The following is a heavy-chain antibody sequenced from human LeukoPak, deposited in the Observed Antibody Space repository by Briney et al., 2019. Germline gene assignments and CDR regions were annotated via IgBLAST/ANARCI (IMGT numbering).Heavy chain of an antibody. V-gene: IGHV3-7*01. CDR2: INQDGSQK. CDR3: AREGHGDYHI. J-gene: IGHJ3*02. Sequence: PGGSLRLSCEASGLISSNYWMTWVRQAPGKGLERVANINQDGSQKYYVDSVKGRFSVSRDNAKNSLYLQMNSLRVEDTAMYFCAREGHGDYHIWGQETMVTVSS. CDR1: GLISSNYW. D-gene: IGHD4-17*01.